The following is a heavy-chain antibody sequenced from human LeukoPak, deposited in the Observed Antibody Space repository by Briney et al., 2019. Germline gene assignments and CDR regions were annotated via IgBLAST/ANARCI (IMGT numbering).Heavy chain of an antibody. Sequence: NWVRQAPGKRLEWVSYISSSSSNIQYADSVKGRFTISRDNAKNSLYLQMNSLRDEDTAVYYCARSGDYGDYTGYWGQGTLVTVSS. CDR3: ARSGDYGDYTGY. D-gene: IGHD4-17*01. CDR2: ISSSSSNI. J-gene: IGHJ4*02. V-gene: IGHV3-48*02.